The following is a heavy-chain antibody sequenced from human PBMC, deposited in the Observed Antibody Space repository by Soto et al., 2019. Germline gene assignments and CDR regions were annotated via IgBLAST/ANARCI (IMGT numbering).Heavy chain of an antibody. CDR2: ISTYNGDT. CDR3: ARDYGDNDAFDI. J-gene: IGHJ3*02. D-gene: IGHD4-17*01. CDR1: GYTFTRSG. Sequence: SCKASGYTFTRSGISWVRQAPGQGLEWMGWISTYNGDTNYAQTFQGRVTMTTDTSTSTAYMELRSLRSDDTAVYYCARDYGDNDAFDIWGQGTMVTVSS. V-gene: IGHV1-18*01.